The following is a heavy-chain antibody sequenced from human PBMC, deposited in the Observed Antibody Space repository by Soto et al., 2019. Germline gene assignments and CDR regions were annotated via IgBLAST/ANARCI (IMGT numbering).Heavy chain of an antibody. D-gene: IGHD1-26*01. CDR2: ISAYNGNT. CDR3: ARLVGALGLWFDP. CDR1: GYNFNSYT. V-gene: IGHV1-18*01. J-gene: IGHJ5*02. Sequence: QVQLVQSGAEVKKPGASVKVSCKASGYNFNSYTISWVRQAPGQGLEWMGRISAYNGNTNYAQKLQGRVTMTTDTSTSTAYMELRSVRSDDTAVYHCARLVGALGLWFDPWGQGTLVTVSS.